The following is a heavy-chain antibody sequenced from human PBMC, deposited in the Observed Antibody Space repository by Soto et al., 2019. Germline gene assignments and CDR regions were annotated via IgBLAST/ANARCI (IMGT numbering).Heavy chain of an antibody. D-gene: IGHD3-16*02. J-gene: IGHJ5*02. Sequence: SETLSLTCIVSGGSISNSAYYWGWIRQPPGKGLEWIGSLYYSGNTYYSPSLKSRVTMSADTSKNQFSLRLNSVTAADTAVYYCARHRTLESQEPISSQRFDPWGQGTLVTVSS. CDR1: GGSISNSAYY. CDR3: ARHRTLESQEPISSQRFDP. CDR2: LYYSGNT. V-gene: IGHV4-39*01.